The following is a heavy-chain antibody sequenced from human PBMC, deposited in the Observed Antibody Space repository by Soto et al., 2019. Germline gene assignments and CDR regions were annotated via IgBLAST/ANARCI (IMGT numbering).Heavy chain of an antibody. Sequence: GWYLRLSCEASGFTFSTYWMSWIRQAPGKGLEWVGNIKPDGSQSYIVDSVQGRFTTSRDNARNSVYLQMNSLRAEDTAVYYCVRDGHSGWLFDSWGQGALVSVSS. CDR2: IKPDGSQS. D-gene: IGHD6-19*01. V-gene: IGHV3-7*01. J-gene: IGHJ4*02. CDR1: GFTFSTYW. CDR3: VRDGHSGWLFDS.